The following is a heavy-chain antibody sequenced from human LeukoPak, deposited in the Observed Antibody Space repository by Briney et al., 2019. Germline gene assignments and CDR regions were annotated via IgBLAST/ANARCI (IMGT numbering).Heavy chain of an antibody. CDR1: GFTFSSYA. V-gene: IGHV3-23*01. J-gene: IGHJ3*02. D-gene: IGHD6-19*01. CDR2: ISGSGGST. CDR3: AKSRAGMSSHDAFNI. Sequence: GGSLRLSCAASGFTFSSYAMNWVRQAPGKGLEWVSAISGSGGSTYYADSVKGRFTISRDNSRNTLYLQMNSLRAEDTAVYYYAKSRAGMSSHDAFNIWGQGTMVTVSS.